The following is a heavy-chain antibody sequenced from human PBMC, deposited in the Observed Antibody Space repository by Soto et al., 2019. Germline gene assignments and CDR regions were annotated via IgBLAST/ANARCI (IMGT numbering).Heavy chain of an antibody. CDR1: GGSISSGDYY. D-gene: IGHD3-22*01. CDR2: IYYSGST. J-gene: IGHJ4*02. CDR3: ARDPGPYDSSGYYYREVGY. V-gene: IGHV4-30-4*01. Sequence: PSETLSLTCTVSGGSISSGDYYWSWIRQPPGKGLEWIGYIYYSGSTYCNPSLKSRVTISVDTSKNQFSLKLSSVTAADTAVYYCARDPGPYDSSGYYYREVGYWGQGTLVTVSS.